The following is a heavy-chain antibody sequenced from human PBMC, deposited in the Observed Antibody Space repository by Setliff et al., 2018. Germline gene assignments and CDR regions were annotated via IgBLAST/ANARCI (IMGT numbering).Heavy chain of an antibody. CDR3: ARSSLPGKGWYDY. Sequence: GGSLRLSCAVSGFTVSSNYMSWVRQAPGKGLEWVSAISGSGGSTDYADSVKGRLTISRDNVKNLLYLQMSSLRAEDTAVYYCARSSLPGKGWYDYWGQGTLVTVSS. D-gene: IGHD2-15*01. V-gene: IGHV3-21*06. CDR1: GFTVSSNY. CDR2: ISGSGGST. J-gene: IGHJ4*02.